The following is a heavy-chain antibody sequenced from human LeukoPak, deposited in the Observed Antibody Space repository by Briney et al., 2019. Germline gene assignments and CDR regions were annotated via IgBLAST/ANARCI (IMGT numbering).Heavy chain of an antibody. J-gene: IGHJ6*02. CDR1: GYTFTSYD. D-gene: IGHD2-2*01. CDR3: ARVVVPAARVYGMDV. Sequence: GASVKVSCKASGYTFTSYDINWVRQATGQGLEWMGWMNPNSGNTGYAQKFQGRVTMTRNTSISTAYMELSSLRSEDTAVYYCARVVVPAARVYGMDVWGQGTTVTVSS. CDR2: MNPNSGNT. V-gene: IGHV1-8*01.